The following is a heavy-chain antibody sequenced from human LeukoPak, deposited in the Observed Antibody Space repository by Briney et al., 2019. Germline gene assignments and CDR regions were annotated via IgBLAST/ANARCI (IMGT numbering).Heavy chain of an antibody. Sequence: GGSLRLSCAASGFTFSSYAMSWVRQAPGKGLGWVSAISGSGGSTYYADSVKGRFTISRDNSKNTLYLQMNSLRPEDTAVYCCAQDRRYSYGCDYWGQATLVTVSA. CDR2: ISGSGGST. CDR1: GFTFSSYA. D-gene: IGHD5-18*01. V-gene: IGHV3-23*01. J-gene: IGHJ4*02. CDR3: AQDRRYSYGCDY.